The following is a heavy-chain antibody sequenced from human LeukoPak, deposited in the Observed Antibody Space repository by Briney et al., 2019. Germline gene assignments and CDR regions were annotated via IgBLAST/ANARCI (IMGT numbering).Heavy chain of an antibody. CDR3: ARCPYYYDSSGYYPHDDAFDI. D-gene: IGHD3-22*01. CDR2: INHSGST. CDR1: GGSFSGYY. Sequence: SETLSLTCAVYGGSFSGYYWSWIRQPPGKGLEWIGEINHSGSTNYNPSLKSRVTISVDTSKNQFSLKLSSVTAADTAVYYCARCPYYYDSSGYYPHDDAFDIWGQGTMVTVSS. J-gene: IGHJ3*02. V-gene: IGHV4-34*01.